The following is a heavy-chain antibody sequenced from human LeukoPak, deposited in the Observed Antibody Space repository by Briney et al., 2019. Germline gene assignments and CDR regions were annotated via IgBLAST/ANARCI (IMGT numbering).Heavy chain of an antibody. CDR3: AREIYSSSWSDRYGMDV. J-gene: IGHJ6*02. V-gene: IGHV3-30*19. Sequence: GGSLRLSCAASGFTFSSYGMHWVRQAPGKGLEWVAFISHDGSYKYYADSVKGRFTISRDNSKNTLYVQMNSLRAEDTAVYYCAREIYSSSWSDRYGMDVWGQGTTVTVSS. D-gene: IGHD4-11*01. CDR1: GFTFSSYG. CDR2: ISHDGSYK.